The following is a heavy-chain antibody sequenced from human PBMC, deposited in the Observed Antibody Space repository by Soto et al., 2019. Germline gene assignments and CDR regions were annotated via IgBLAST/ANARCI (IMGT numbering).Heavy chain of an antibody. CDR3: ARVYYEKKDAFDI. V-gene: IGHV3-48*03. Sequence: GGSLRLSCAASGFTFSSYEMNWIRQAPGKGLEWVSYISSSGSTIYYADSVKGRFTISRDNAKNSLYLQMNSLRAEDTAVYYCARVYYEKKDAFDIWGQXTMVTVSS. CDR2: ISSSGSTI. D-gene: IGHD3-22*01. J-gene: IGHJ3*02. CDR1: GFTFSSYE.